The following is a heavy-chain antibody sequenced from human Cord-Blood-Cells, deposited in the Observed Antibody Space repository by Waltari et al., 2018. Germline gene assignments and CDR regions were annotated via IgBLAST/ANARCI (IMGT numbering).Heavy chain of an antibody. V-gene: IGHV4-59*11. D-gene: IGHD7-27*01. Sequence: QVQLQESGPGLVKPSETLSLTCTVPGGSISSHYWSWIRQPPGKGLEWIGYIYYSGSTNDNPSRRSRVTISVDTSKNQFSLKLSSVTAADTAVYYCARDTKLTGDAFDIWGQGTMVTVSS. CDR3: ARDTKLTGDAFDI. J-gene: IGHJ3*02. CDR1: GGSISSHY. CDR2: IYYSGST.